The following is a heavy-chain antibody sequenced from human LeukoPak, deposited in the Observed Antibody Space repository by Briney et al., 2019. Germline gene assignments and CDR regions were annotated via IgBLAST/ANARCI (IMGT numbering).Heavy chain of an antibody. CDR3: ARGNSRTYYFDY. V-gene: IGHV3-30*04. Sequence: GGSLRLSCAASGFTFSSYAMHWVRQAPGKGLEWVAVISYDGSNKYYADSVKGRFTISRDNSKNTLYLQMNSLRAEDTAVYYYARGNSRTYYFDYWGQGTLVTVSS. CDR2: ISYDGSNK. CDR1: GFTFSSYA. J-gene: IGHJ4*02. D-gene: IGHD6-13*01.